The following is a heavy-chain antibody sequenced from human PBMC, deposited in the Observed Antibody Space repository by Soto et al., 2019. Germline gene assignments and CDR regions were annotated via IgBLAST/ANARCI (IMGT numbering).Heavy chain of an antibody. Sequence: PGGSLRLSCAASGFTFSSYGMHWVRQAPGKGLEWLAVIWYDGSNKYYADSVKGRFTISRDNSKDTLYLQMNSLRADDTAVYYCARASVATAWGLDYWAQGTLVTVS. CDR3: ARASVATAWGLDY. V-gene: IGHV3-33*01. D-gene: IGHD5-12*01. J-gene: IGHJ4*02. CDR2: IWYDGSNK. CDR1: GFTFSSYG.